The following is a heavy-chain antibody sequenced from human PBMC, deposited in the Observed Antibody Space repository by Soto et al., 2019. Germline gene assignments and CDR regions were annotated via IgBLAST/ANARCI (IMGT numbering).Heavy chain of an antibody. CDR1: GYTFTSYG. Sequence: ASVKVSCKASGYTFTSYGIIWVRQAPGQGLEWMGWISAYNGNTNYAQKLQGRVTMTTDTSTSTAYMELRSLRSDDTAVYYCARYDFWSGYPNYYYYYMDVWGKGTTVTVS. V-gene: IGHV1-18*01. D-gene: IGHD3-3*01. CDR3: ARYDFWSGYPNYYYYYMDV. J-gene: IGHJ6*03. CDR2: ISAYNGNT.